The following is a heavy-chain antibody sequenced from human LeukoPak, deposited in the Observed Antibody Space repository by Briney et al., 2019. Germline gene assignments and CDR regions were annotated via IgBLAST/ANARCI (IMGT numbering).Heavy chain of an antibody. J-gene: IGHJ5*02. D-gene: IGHD2-8*01. CDR1: GYIFTTYS. CDR2: INPRGDTT. Sequence: ASVKVSCKASGYIFTTYSIHWVRQAPGQGLEWIGMINPRGDTTAYAQKFQGRVTMTRDTSTTTIYMELSSLKSEDTGLYYCARKWSSRDWFDPWGQGTLVTVSS. V-gene: IGHV1-46*01. CDR3: ARKWSSRDWFDP.